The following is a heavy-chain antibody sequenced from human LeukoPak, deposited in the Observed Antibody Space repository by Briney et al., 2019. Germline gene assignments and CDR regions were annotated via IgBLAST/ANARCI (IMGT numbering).Heavy chain of an antibody. Sequence: ASVKVSCKASGYTFTRYYMLWVRQAPGQGLEWMGIINPNSGGTKYAQKFQGRVTMTRDTSIGTAHMELSRLRSDDTAVYYCTRTNGGYEYNWGQGTLVTVSS. CDR1: GYTFTRYY. D-gene: IGHD5-12*01. J-gene: IGHJ4*02. V-gene: IGHV1-2*02. CDR3: TRTNGGYEYN. CDR2: INPNSGGT.